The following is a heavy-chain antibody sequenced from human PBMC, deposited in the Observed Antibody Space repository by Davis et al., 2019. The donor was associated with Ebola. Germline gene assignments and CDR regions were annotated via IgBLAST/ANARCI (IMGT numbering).Heavy chain of an antibody. V-gene: IGHV3-48*04. CDR2: ISSSGSTI. D-gene: IGHD1-7*01. Sequence: GESLKISCAASGFTFSSYWMSWVRQAPGKGLEWVSYISSSGSTIYYADSVKGRFTISRDNAKNSLYPQMNSLRAEDTTVYYCARGAYNWNYARFDYWGQGTLVTVSS. CDR1: GFTFSSYW. J-gene: IGHJ4*02. CDR3: ARGAYNWNYARFDY.